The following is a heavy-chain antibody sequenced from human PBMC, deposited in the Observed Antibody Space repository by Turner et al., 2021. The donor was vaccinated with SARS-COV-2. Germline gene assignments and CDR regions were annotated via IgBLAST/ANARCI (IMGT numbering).Heavy chain of an antibody. CDR1: GASISSYY. CDR3: ERELTNNWFDP. V-gene: IGHV4-59*01. Sequence: QVLLQASGPGLVKPSETLSLTCTVSGASISSYYWAWIRQPPGKRLEWIGYIYYRGSTNYNPSLKSRVTISVDTSKNQFSLKLTSVTAADTAVYFCERELTNNWFDPWGQGTLVTVSS. J-gene: IGHJ5*02. D-gene: IGHD3-10*01. CDR2: IYYRGST.